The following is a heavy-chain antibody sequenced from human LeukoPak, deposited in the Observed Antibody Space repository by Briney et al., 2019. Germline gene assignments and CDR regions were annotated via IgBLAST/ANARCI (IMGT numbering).Heavy chain of an antibody. CDR3: TRAVVTTMIVVVTPLYYLDY. Sequence: GGSLRLSCTASGFTFGDYAMRWVRQTRGGGLEWVGFIRSKAYGGTTEFGAAVKGRFTISRDDSKSIAYLQMNSLKTEDTAVYYCTRAVVTTMIVVVTPLYYLDYWGQGTLVTVSS. D-gene: IGHD3-22*01. CDR2: IRSKAYGGTT. V-gene: IGHV3-49*04. CDR1: GFTFGDYA. J-gene: IGHJ4*02.